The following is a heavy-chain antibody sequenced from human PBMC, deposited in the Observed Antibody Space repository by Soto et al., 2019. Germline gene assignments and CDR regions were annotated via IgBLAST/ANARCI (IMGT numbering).Heavy chain of an antibody. Sequence: QITLNESGPTVVRPTETLTLTCRFSGFSLTTSGVGVGWIRQSPGKAPEWLALIYWDDDKRYSASLKSRLTITQDTSKNQVVLTVSDLDPTDTATYYCAHRVLCTVFGLVTTTAIYFDFWGQGTPVAVSS. CDR3: AHRVLCTVFGLVTTTAIYFDF. CDR2: IYWDDDK. CDR1: GFSLTTSGVG. D-gene: IGHD3-3*01. V-gene: IGHV2-5*02. J-gene: IGHJ4*02.